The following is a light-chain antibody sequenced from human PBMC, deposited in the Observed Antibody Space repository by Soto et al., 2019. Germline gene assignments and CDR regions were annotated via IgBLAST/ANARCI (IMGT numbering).Light chain of an antibody. CDR2: KAS. CDR1: QTISSW. Sequence: DIQMTQSPSTLSGSVGDRVTITCRASQTISSWLAWYQQKPGKAPKLLIYKASTLKSGVPSRFSGSGSRTEFTLTISSLQPDDFATYYCQQYNSYSPAFGQGTKVDIK. J-gene: IGKJ1*01. V-gene: IGKV1-5*03. CDR3: QQYNSYSPA.